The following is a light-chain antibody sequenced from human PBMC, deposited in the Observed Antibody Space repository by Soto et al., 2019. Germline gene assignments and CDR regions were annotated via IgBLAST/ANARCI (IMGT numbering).Light chain of an antibody. CDR3: QQYNKWPRT. CDR2: GAS. Sequence: EIVMTQSPATLSVSPGERATLSCRASQSVASNLAWYQLKPGQAPRLLIYGASTRATGIPARYSGSGSGTEFNFTISSLQSEDFAVYFCQQYNKWPRTFGQGTKVDIK. CDR1: QSVASN. V-gene: IGKV3-15*01. J-gene: IGKJ1*01.